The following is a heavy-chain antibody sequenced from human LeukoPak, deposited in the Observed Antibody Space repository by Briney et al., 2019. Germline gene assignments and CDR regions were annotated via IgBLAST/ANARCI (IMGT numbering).Heavy chain of an antibody. CDR2: IYTSGST. CDR3: ARGPNRITMMIGDAFDI. J-gene: IGHJ3*02. V-gene: IGHV4-4*07. CDR1: GGSISSYY. D-gene: IGHD3-22*01. Sequence: SETLSLTCTDSGGSISSYYWSWIRQPAGKGLEWIGRIYTSGSTSYNPSLKSRVTMSVDTSKNQFSLKLSSVTAADTAVYYCARGPNRITMMIGDAFDIWGQGTMVTISS.